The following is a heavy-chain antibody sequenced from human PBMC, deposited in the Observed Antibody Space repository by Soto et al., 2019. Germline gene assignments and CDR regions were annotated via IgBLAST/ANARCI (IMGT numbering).Heavy chain of an antibody. CDR1: GGSVSSGSYY. V-gene: IGHV4-61*01. CDR2: IYYSGST. CDR3: ARRGHYYDSSGRFDY. Sequence: QVQLQESGPGLVKPSETLSLTCTVSGGSVSSGSYYWSWIRQPPGKGLEWIGYIYYSGSTNYNPSLKSRVTISEDTSKNQFSLKLSSVTAADTAVYYCARRGHYYDSSGRFDYWGQGTLVTVSS. D-gene: IGHD3-22*01. J-gene: IGHJ4*02.